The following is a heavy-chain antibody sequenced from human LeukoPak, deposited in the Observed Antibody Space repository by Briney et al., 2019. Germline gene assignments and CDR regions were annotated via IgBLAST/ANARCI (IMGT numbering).Heavy chain of an antibody. J-gene: IGHJ3*02. D-gene: IGHD1-1*01. CDR3: ARDSHRGYAFDI. CDR2: INPNTGDT. CDR1: GYTFTGCY. Sequence: ASVKVSCKASGYTFTGCYVFWVRQAPGQGLEWVGWINPNTGDTNSAQRFQDRVTMTRDTSISTAYMELSRLRSDDTAVYYCARDSHRGYAFDIWGQGTMVTVSS. V-gene: IGHV1-2*02.